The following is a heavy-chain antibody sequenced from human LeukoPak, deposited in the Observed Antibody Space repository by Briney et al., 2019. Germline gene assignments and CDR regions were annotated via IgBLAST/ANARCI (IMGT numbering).Heavy chain of an antibody. CDR3: AKGVGTTSSHFHH. J-gene: IGHJ1*01. Sequence: GGSLRLSCAASGFTFSSYDMTWVRQAPGKGLESVSAISASGGRTFYADSVKGRFTISRDDSKNTLHLQMNSLRAEDTAVYYCAKGVGTTSSHFHHWGQGTLVTVSS. CDR1: GFTFSSYD. CDR2: ISASGGRT. V-gene: IGHV3-23*01. D-gene: IGHD1-26*01.